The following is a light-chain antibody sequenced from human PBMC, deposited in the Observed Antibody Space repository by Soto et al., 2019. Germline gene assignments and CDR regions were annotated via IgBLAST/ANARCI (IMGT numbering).Light chain of an antibody. CDR2: DAW. Sequence: VLTQSPPTLSLSPGQRATLSCRASQSVSSSLAWYQQKPGQAPRLLIYDAWRRATGIPARFSGTGSGTDFNLNIGSLEPEDSAVYSCQQRSNWPLTFGPGTKVEI. V-gene: IGKV3-11*01. CDR3: QQRSNWPLT. J-gene: IGKJ3*01. CDR1: QSVSSS.